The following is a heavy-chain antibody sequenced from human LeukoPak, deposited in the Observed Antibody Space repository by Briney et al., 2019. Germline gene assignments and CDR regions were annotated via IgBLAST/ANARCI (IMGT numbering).Heavy chain of an antibody. Sequence: ASVKVSCKASGYTFTSYYMHWVRQAPGQGLEWVGRINPYGGNTSYAQKFQGRVTMTRDTSTKTPYMELSSLTSEDMAVYYCARGDGSSWAKEFDFWGQGTLVTVSS. CDR2: INPYGGNT. J-gene: IGHJ4*02. CDR3: ARGDGSSWAKEFDF. D-gene: IGHD6-13*01. CDR1: GYTFTSYY. V-gene: IGHV1-46*01.